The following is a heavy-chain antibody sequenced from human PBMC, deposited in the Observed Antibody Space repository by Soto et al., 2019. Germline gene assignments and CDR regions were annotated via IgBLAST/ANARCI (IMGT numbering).Heavy chain of an antibody. V-gene: IGHV1-69*19. J-gene: IGHJ6*02. CDR1: GGTLSNSA. CDR3: ATGRIVVVGSRAYYGMDV. Sequence: QLQLAQSGADVKKAGSSVKVSCKASGGTLSNSAFSWVRQAPGQGLEWMGGIIPVFGIVNYAQKFQDRVTITADESPRTAYMELRSLRSEDTAVYFCATGRIVVVGSRAYYGMDVWGQGTTVTV. CDR2: IIPVFGIV. D-gene: IGHD3-22*01.